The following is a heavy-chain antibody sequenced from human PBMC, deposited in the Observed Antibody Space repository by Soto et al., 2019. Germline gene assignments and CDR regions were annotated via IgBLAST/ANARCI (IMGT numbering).Heavy chain of an antibody. V-gene: IGHV3-30-3*01. J-gene: IGHJ6*02. CDR2: ISYDGSKK. D-gene: IGHD6-19*01. CDR1: GFTFSSYA. Sequence: PGGSLRLSCAASGFTFSSYAMHWVRKAPGKGLEWVAVISYDGSKKYYAGSVKGRFTISRDNSKNTLYLQMNSLRAEDTAVYYCARAWVAGTDYYYHGMDVWGQGTTVTV. CDR3: ARAWVAGTDYYYHGMDV.